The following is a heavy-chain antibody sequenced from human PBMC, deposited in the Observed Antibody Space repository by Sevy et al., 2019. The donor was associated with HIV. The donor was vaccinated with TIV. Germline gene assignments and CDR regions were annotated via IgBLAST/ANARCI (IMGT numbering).Heavy chain of an antibody. J-gene: IGHJ6*02. V-gene: IGHV5-51*01. Sequence: GESLKISCKGSGYSFTTYWIGWVRQMPGKGLGWMGIIYPGDSDIRYSPSFQGQVTISADKSFGTAYLQWRSLKASDTAMYYCARPRATVKNDYYYYGMDVWGQGTTVTVSS. CDR2: IYPGDSDI. D-gene: IGHD4-17*01. CDR3: ARPRATVKNDYYYYGMDV. CDR1: GYSFTTYW.